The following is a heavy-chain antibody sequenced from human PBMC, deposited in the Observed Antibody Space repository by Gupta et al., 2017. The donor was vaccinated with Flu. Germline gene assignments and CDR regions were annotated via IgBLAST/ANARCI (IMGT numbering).Heavy chain of an antibody. CDR3: ARDRRGARRQDDGDDQHLQY. J-gene: IGHJ4*02. Sequence: IRQAPGKGLEWVSYISSSGSTIYYADSVKGRFTISRDNAKNSLYLQMNSLRAEDTAVYYCARDRRGARRQDDGDDQHLQYWCQGTLVTVSS. CDR2: ISSSGSTI. D-gene: IGHD4-17*01. V-gene: IGHV3-11*01.